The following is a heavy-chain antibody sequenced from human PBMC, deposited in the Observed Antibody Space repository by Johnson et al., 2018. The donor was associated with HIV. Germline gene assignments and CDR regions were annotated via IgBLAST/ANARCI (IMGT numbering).Heavy chain of an antibody. CDR3: AREIRITMIKGHGGVAFDI. D-gene: IGHD3-22*01. Sequence: VQLVESGGGVVRPGGSLRLSCAASGFTFDDYGMSWVRQAPGKGLEWVSGINWHGGSTSYADSVQGRFTIPRDNAKNSLYLQMNSLRAEDTALYYCAREIRITMIKGHGGVAFDIWGQGTMVTVSS. J-gene: IGHJ3*02. V-gene: IGHV3-20*04. CDR2: INWHGGST. CDR1: GFTFDDYG.